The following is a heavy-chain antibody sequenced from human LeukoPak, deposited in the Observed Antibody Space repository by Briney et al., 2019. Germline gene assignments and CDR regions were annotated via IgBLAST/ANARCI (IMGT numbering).Heavy chain of an antibody. CDR1: GGSLSSGGYY. D-gene: IGHD3-3*01. Sequence: SETLSLTCTVSGGSLSSGGYYWIWFRQHPGTGLEWVGYIYYSESTYYNPSLKSRVTISVDTSNNQFSLKLSSVTAADTAVYYCARGYDFWSGPLNWFDPWGQGTLVTVSS. V-gene: IGHV4-31*03. CDR2: IYYSEST. J-gene: IGHJ5*02. CDR3: ARGYDFWSGPLNWFDP.